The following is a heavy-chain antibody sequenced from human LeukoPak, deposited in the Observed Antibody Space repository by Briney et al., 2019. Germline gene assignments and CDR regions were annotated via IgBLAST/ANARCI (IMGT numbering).Heavy chain of an antibody. V-gene: IGHV4-31*03. Sequence: PSETLSLTCTVSGGSISSGGYFWSWIRQHPGKGLEWIGYSYYTGNTYYNPSLKSRVTISVDTSKNQFSLNLSSVTAADTAVYYCARARDCSGGSCYQFNWFDPWGQGTLVTVSS. CDR1: GGSISSGGYF. D-gene: IGHD2-15*01. CDR2: SYYTGNT. CDR3: ARARDCSGGSCYQFNWFDP. J-gene: IGHJ5*02.